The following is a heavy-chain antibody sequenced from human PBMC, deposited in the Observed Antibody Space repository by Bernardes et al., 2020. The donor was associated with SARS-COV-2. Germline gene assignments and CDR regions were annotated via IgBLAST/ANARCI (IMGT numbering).Heavy chain of an antibody. J-gene: IGHJ4*02. CDR2: IKEDGSEK. D-gene: IGHD2-21*02. CDR1: GFTFSHYW. CDR3: ARIFAVTVSALDY. Sequence: GGSLRLSCEASGFTFSHYWMSWVRQAPGKGLEWVANIKEDGSEKNYVDFVKGRFTISRDNVKNSLSLQMNSLRAEDTGVYYCARIFAVTVSALDYWGQGSLVAVSS. V-gene: IGHV3-7*01.